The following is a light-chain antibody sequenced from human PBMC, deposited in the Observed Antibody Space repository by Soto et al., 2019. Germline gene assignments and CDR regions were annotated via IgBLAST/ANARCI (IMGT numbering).Light chain of an antibody. J-gene: IGLJ1*01. CDR3: CSYTSSSTPYV. Sequence: SALTQPASVSGSPGQSITISCTGTSSDVGGYNYVSWYQQHPGKAPKLMIYEVSNRPSGVSNRFSGSKSGNTASLTISGLQAEDEADYYCCSYTSSSTPYVFGTGTKLTVL. CDR1: SSDVGGYNY. CDR2: EVS. V-gene: IGLV2-14*01.